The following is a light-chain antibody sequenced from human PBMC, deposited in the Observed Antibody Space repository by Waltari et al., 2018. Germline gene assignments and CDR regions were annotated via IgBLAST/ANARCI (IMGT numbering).Light chain of an antibody. CDR3: SSQSSNNVVL. V-gene: IGLV2-14*01. J-gene: IGLJ2*01. CDR1: SNDVGGYNS. Sequence: QSALTQPASVSGSPGQSVTIFCTGTSNDVGGYNSVSWYQEHPGQAPRVIIYDVSDRAAGVSYRFSGSKSGNTASLTISGLQAEDEADYYCSSQSSNNVVLFGGGTKLTVL. CDR2: DVS.